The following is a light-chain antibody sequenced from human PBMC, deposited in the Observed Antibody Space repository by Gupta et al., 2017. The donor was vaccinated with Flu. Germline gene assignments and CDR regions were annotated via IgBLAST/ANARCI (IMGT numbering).Light chain of an antibody. Sequence: EIVMTQSPGTLPVSPGEAATLSCRASQEIAGNLAWYQQKPGQAPRLLLSGASTRATGTPARFSGSRSGTEFTLTISSLQSEDFAVYYCQQYNNWPLTFGAGTKVEIK. CDR1: QEIAGN. CDR2: GAS. J-gene: IGKJ4*01. CDR3: QQYNNWPLT. V-gene: IGKV3-15*01.